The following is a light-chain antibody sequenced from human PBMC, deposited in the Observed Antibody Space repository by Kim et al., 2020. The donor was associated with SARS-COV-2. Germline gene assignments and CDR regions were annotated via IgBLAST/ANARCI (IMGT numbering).Light chain of an antibody. Sequence: GQSVPMACPRTCRYVGGYDSVSWYQHHAGKAPPLIIYDVNQRPSGVPVRFSGSKSGNTASLTISGLQAEDEADYYCCSHAGSYTWVFGGGTQLTVL. J-gene: IGLJ3*02. CDR3: CSHAGSYTWV. CDR2: DVN. V-gene: IGLV2-11*01. CDR1: CRYVGGYDS.